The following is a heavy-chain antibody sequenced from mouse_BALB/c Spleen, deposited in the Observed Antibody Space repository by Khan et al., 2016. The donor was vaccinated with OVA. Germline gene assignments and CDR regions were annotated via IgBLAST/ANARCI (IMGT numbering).Heavy chain of an antibody. D-gene: IGHD1-1*01. J-gene: IGHJ2*01. V-gene: IGHV3-2*02. Sequence: EVQLQESGPGLVKPSQSLSLTCTVTDYSITTDYAWNWIRQFPGNKLEWMGYISYSGNTKYNPSLKSRISITRDTSKNQFFLQLKSVTTEDTARYYCARVYGGDFDYWGQGTTLTVAS. CDR1: DYSITTDYA. CDR3: ARVYGGDFDY. CDR2: ISYSGNT.